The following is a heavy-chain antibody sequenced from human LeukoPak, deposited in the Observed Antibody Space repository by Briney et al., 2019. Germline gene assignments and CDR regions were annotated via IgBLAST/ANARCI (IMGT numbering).Heavy chain of an antibody. V-gene: IGHV3-9*01. J-gene: IGHJ4*02. CDR3: ARGGRDGDNYAVDY. CDR2: ISWNSGSI. D-gene: IGHD5-24*01. Sequence: GGSLRLSCAASGFTFDDYAMHWVRQAPGKGLEWVSGISWNSGSIGYADSVKGRFTISRDNAKNSLYLQMNGLRAEDTAVYYCARGGRDGDNYAVDYWGQGTPVTVSS. CDR1: GFTFDDYA.